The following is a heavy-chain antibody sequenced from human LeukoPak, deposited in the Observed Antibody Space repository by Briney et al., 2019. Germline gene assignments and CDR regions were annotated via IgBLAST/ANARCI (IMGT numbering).Heavy chain of an antibody. J-gene: IGHJ6*03. CDR1: GFTFSSYG. CDR2: IWYDGSNK. Sequence: GRSLRLSCAASGFTFSSYGMHWVRQAPGKGLEWEAVIWYDGSNKYYADSVKGRFTISRDNSKNTLYLQMNSLRAEDTAVYYCAKDYYGGNSYYMDVWGKGTTVTVSS. V-gene: IGHV3-33*06. CDR3: AKDYYGGNSYYMDV. D-gene: IGHD4-23*01.